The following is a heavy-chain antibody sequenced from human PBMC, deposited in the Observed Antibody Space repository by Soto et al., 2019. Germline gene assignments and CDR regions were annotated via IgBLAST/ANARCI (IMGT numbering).Heavy chain of an antibody. J-gene: IGHJ3*02. CDR3: ARPADYAAAFDI. Sequence: PGESLKISCKASGYSFTTYWIGWVRQMPVKGLEWMGIIYPGDSDTRYSPSFQGQVTISADKSISTAYLQWSSLKASDTAIYYCARPADYAAAFDIWGKGTMVTVS. CDR2: IYPGDSDT. CDR1: GYSFTTYW. V-gene: IGHV5-51*01. D-gene: IGHD3-16*01.